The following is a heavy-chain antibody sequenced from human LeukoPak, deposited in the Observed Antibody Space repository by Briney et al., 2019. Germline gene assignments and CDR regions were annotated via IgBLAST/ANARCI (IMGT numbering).Heavy chain of an antibody. J-gene: IGHJ4*01. CDR1: GGSISSSSYY. D-gene: IGHD5-18*01. V-gene: IGHV4-39*01. CDR2: IYYSGNT. CDR3: ARPGGNGYDYFFEY. Sequence: SETLSLTCTVSGGSISSSSYYWGWIRQPPGKGLEWIGSIYYSGNTYYNPSLKSRVTISVDTSKNQFSLKLNSVTAADTAVYYCARPGGNGYDYFFEYWGHGSLVTVSS.